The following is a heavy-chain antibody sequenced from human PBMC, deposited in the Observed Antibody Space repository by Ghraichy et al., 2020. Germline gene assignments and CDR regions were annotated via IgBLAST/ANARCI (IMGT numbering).Heavy chain of an antibody. CDR3: ARDEGAAAGITALDY. J-gene: IGHJ4*02. CDR2: ISYDGSNK. D-gene: IGHD6-13*01. CDR1: GFTFSSYA. Sequence: GSLRLSCAASGFTFSSYAMHWVRQAPGKGLEWVAVISYDGSNKYYADSVKGRFTISRDNSKNTLYLQMNSLRAEDTAVYYCARDEGAAAGITALDYWGQGTLVTVSS. V-gene: IGHV3-30-3*01.